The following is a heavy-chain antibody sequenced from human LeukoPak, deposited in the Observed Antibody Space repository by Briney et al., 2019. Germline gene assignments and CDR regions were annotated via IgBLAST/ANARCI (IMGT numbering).Heavy chain of an antibody. Sequence: SETLSLTCTVSGGSISSGGSYWSWIRQHPGKGLEWIGYIYYSGSTYYNPSLKSRVTISVDTSKNQFSLKLSSVTAADTAVYYCAGRRDGYNESSVDYWGQGTLVTVSS. CDR3: AGRRDGYNESSVDY. CDR2: IYYSGST. J-gene: IGHJ4*02. V-gene: IGHV4-31*03. D-gene: IGHD5-12*01. CDR1: GGSISSGGSY.